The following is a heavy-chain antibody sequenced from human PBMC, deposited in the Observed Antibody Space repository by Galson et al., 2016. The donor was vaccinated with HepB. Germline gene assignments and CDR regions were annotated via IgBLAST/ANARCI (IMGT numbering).Heavy chain of an antibody. J-gene: IGHJ6*02. Sequence: SLRLSCAGSGFSFNMYAMTWVRQAPGKGLEWVSGIPGSGGSTHYADSVKGRFTISRDNSKNAVNLQMTNMRGDDTAVYYCTKGFCSGGTSTSRDFYYGLDIWGQGTTVIVSS. D-gene: IGHD2-15*01. CDR1: GFSFNMYA. V-gene: IGHV3-23*01. CDR2: IPGSGGST. CDR3: TKGFCSGGTSTSRDFYYGLDI.